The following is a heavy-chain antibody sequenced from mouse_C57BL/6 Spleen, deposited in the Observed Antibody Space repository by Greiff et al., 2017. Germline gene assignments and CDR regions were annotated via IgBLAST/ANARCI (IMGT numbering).Heavy chain of an antibody. CDR1: GYAFSSSW. D-gene: IGHD1-1*02. Sequence: QVQLKESGPELVKPGASVKISCKASGYAFSSSWMNWVKQRPGKGLEWIGRIYPGDGDTNYNGKFKGKATLTADKSSSPAYMQLSSLTSEDSAVYFCARTGGNLDYWGQGTTLTVSS. V-gene: IGHV1-82*01. CDR2: IYPGDGDT. J-gene: IGHJ2*01. CDR3: ARTGGNLDY.